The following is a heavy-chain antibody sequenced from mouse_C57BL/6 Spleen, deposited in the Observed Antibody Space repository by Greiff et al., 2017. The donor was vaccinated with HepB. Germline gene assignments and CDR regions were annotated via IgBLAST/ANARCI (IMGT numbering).Heavy chain of an antibody. V-gene: IGHV6-3*01. CDR3: TGDGPWFAY. CDR1: GFTFSNYW. CDR2: IRLKSDNYAT. D-gene: IGHD2-3*01. J-gene: IGHJ3*01. Sequence: EVQVEESGGGLVQPGGSMKLSCVASGFTFSNYWMNWVRQSPEKGLEWVAQIRLKSDNYATHYAVSVKGRFTISRDDSKSSVYLQMNNLRAEDTGIYYCTGDGPWFAYWGQGTLVTVSA.